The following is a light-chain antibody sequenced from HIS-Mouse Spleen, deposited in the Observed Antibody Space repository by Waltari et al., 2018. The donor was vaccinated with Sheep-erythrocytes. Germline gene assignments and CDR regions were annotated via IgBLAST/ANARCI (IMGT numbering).Light chain of an antibody. J-gene: IGLJ3*02. Sequence: QSALTQPASVSGSPGQSITISCTGTSSDVGSYNLVSWYQQHPGKAPKLMIYEGSKRPSGVSNRFSASKSGNTASLTTSGLQAEDEADYYCCSYAGSSTPWVFGGGTKLTVL. V-gene: IGLV2-23*01. CDR1: SSDVGSYNL. CDR2: EGS. CDR3: CSYAGSSTPWV.